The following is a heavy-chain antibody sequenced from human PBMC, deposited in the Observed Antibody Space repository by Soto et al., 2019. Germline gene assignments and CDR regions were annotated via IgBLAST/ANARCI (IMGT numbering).Heavy chain of an antibody. V-gene: IGHV1-18*01. CDR1: GYTFTSYV. J-gene: IGHJ6*02. D-gene: IGHD3-9*01. CDR3: ARDTPRDYDFLTVYSIYYYYYGMYV. Sequence: GASVKVSCKSSGYTFTSYVISWVRQAPGQGLEWMGWISAYNGNTNYAQKLQGRVTMTTDTSTSTAYMELRSLRSDDTAVYYCARDTPRDYDFLTVYSIYYYYYGMYVWAQGTTVTVSS. CDR2: ISAYNGNT.